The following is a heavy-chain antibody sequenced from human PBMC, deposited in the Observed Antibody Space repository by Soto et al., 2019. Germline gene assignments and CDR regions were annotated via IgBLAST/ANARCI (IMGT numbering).Heavy chain of an antibody. Sequence: PGGSLRLSCAASGFNFATYSMSWVRQAPGKGLEWVAGISDGVDRAYYGDSVKGRFTISRDTSKNMLYLHMNSLRAEDTAIYYCARYKAVADPYYFDYWGQGNLVTVSS. V-gene: IGHV3-23*01. D-gene: IGHD6-19*01. CDR3: ARYKAVADPYYFDY. J-gene: IGHJ4*02. CDR1: GFNFATYS. CDR2: ISDGVDRA.